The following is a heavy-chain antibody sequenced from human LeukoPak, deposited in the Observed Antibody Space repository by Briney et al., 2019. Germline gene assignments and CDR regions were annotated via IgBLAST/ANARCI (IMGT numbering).Heavy chain of an antibody. D-gene: IGHD5-12*01. Sequence: ASVTVSFTSSAYTFTIYDINWVRHAPGQGLEWMGWMNPNSGSTGYAQKFQGRVTITRNTSISTAYMELSGLRSEDTAVYYCARGRSTGYPYYFEYWGQGTLVTVSS. CDR2: MNPNSGST. CDR1: AYTFTIYD. J-gene: IGHJ4*02. V-gene: IGHV1-8*03. CDR3: ARGRSTGYPYYFEY.